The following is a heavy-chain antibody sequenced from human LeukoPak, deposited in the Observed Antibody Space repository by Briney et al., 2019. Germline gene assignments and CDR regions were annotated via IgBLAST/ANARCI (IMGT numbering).Heavy chain of an antibody. Sequence: ASVKVSCKASGYTFTSYAMHWVRQAPGKGLEWMGGFDPEDGETIYAQKFQGRVTMTEDTSTDTAYMELSSLRSEDTAVYYCATGYCSSTSCYDFDYWGQGTLVTVSS. CDR2: FDPEDGET. CDR3: ATGYCSSTSCYDFDY. CDR1: GYTFTSYA. J-gene: IGHJ4*02. V-gene: IGHV1-24*01. D-gene: IGHD2-2*01.